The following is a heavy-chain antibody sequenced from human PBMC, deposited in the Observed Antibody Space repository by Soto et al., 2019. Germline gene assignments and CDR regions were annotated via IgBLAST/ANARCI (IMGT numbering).Heavy chain of an antibody. CDR2: IWYDGSNK. Sequence: QVQLVESGGGVVQPGRSLRLSCAASGFTFSSYGMHWVRQAPGKGLEWVAVIWYDGSNKYYADSVKGRFTISRDNSKNTLYLQMNSLRAEDTAVYYCARDGWSIADHNHCDYWGQGTLVTVSS. V-gene: IGHV3-33*01. J-gene: IGHJ4*02. CDR3: ARDGWSIADHNHCDY. D-gene: IGHD6-6*01. CDR1: GFTFSSYG.